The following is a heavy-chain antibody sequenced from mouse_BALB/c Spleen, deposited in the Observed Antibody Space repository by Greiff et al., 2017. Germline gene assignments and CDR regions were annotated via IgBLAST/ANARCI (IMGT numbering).Heavy chain of an antibody. V-gene: IGHV5-9-4*01. J-gene: IGHJ4*01. CDR2: ISSGGSYT. CDR3: ARAELGRWSMDY. CDR1: GFTFSSYA. D-gene: IGHD4-1*01. Sequence: EVQRVESGGGLVKPGGSLKLSCAASGFTFSSYAMSWVRQSPEKRLEWVAEISSGGSYTYYPDTVTGRFTISRDNAKNTLYLEMSSLRSEDTAMYYCARAELGRWSMDYWGQGTSVTVSS.